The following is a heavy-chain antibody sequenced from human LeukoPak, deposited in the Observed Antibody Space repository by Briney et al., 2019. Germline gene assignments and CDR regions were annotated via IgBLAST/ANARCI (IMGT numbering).Heavy chain of an antibody. D-gene: IGHD6-19*01. CDR2: INHSGST. CDR3: ARGDLGYSSGWYYFDY. J-gene: IGHJ4*02. CDR1: GGSFSGYY. V-gene: IGHV4-34*01. Sequence: LETLSLTCAVYGGSFSGYYWSWIRQPPGKGLEWIGEINHSGSTNYNPSLKSRVTISVDTSKNQFSLKLSSVTAADTAVYYCARGDLGYSSGWYYFDYWGQGTLVTVSS.